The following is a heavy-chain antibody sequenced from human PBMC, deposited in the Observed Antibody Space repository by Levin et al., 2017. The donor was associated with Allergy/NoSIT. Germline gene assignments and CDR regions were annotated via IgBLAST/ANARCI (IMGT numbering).Heavy chain of an antibody. V-gene: IGHV4-30-4*01. J-gene: IGHJ3*02. CDR2: IYYSGTT. CDR1: GGSISSGDYY. Sequence: PSETLSLTCTVSGGSISSGDYYWSWIRQPPGKGLEWIGYIYYSGTTYYNPSLKSRLIISIDTSKNQFSLKLTSVTAADTAVYYCASGRWGSGGPSGGGDGAFDIWGQGTMVTVSS. CDR3: ASGRWGSGGPSGGGDGAFDI. D-gene: IGHD2-15*01.